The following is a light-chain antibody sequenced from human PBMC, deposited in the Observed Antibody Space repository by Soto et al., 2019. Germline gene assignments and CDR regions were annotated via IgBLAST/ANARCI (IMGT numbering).Light chain of an antibody. V-gene: IGKV3-20*01. Sequence: EIVLTQSPGTLSLSPGDRATLSCRASQSVYSNSLAWYQQKPGQAPRLLIYGASNRATGIPDRFSGSGSGTDFTLAISRLEPEDFAVYYCQQSGSSPFTFGQGTKLEIK. J-gene: IGKJ2*01. CDR2: GAS. CDR1: QSVYSNS. CDR3: QQSGSSPFT.